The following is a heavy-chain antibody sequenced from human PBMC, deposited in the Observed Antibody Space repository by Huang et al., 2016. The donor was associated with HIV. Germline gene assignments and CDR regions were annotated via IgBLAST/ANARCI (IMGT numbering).Heavy chain of an antibody. CDR2: ISVDGSDT. CDR1: GFSFSGYA. CDR3: VRVDRRMIRGVIGFFDY. D-gene: IGHD3-10*01. V-gene: IGHV3-30-3*01. Sequence: QVQLMESGGGVVQPGRSLRLSCTASGFSFSGYAMHWVRQAAGKGVEWVARISVDGSDTDDAGSVHGRFTISRDNSRNTLYLQLNSLYTEDTAVYYCVRVDRRMIRGVIGFFDYWGQGTPVTVSS. J-gene: IGHJ4*02.